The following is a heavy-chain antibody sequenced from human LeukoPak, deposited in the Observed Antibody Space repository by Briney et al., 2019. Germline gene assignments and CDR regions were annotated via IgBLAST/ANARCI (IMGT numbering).Heavy chain of an antibody. CDR2: INWNGDST. D-gene: IGHD4-17*01. V-gene: IGHV3-20*04. Sequence: AGGSLRLSCSASGFTFDVYGISWVRQAPGKGLEWVSGINWNGDSTGYADSVKGRFTISRDNAKNSLYLQMNSLRAEDTAVYYCARDPHDYAEFDYWGQGTLVTVSS. J-gene: IGHJ4*02. CDR1: GFTFDVYG. CDR3: ARDPHDYAEFDY.